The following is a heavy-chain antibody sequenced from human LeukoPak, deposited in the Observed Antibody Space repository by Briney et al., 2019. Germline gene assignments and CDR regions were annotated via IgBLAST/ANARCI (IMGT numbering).Heavy chain of an antibody. CDR3: ARLGPWFGEQNYFDY. Sequence: SETLFLTCTVSGGSISSYYWSWIRQPPGKGLEWIGYIYYSGSTNYNPSLKSRVTISVDTSKNQFSLKLSPVTAADTAVYYCARLGPWFGEQNYFDYWGQGTLVTVSS. D-gene: IGHD3-10*01. J-gene: IGHJ4*02. CDR2: IYYSGST. CDR1: GGSISSYY. V-gene: IGHV4-59*08.